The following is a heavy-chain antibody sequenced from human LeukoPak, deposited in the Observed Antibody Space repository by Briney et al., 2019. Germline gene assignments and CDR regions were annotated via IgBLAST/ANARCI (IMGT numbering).Heavy chain of an antibody. V-gene: IGHV4-59*01. CDR3: TRGYSSGWYVNWFDP. J-gene: IGHJ5*02. D-gene: IGHD6-19*01. Sequence: SVTLSLTXTVSGGSISSYYWSWIRQPPGKGLEWIGYIYYSGSTNYNPSLKSRVTISVDTSKNQCSLKLSSVTAADTAVYYCTRGYSSGWYVNWFDPWGQGTLVTVSS. CDR2: IYYSGST. CDR1: GGSISSYY.